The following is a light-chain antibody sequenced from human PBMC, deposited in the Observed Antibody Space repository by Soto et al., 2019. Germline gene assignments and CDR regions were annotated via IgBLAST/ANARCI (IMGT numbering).Light chain of an antibody. Sequence: DIQMTQSPPSVSASVGDRVTITFRASQDVGKWLAWYQQKPGKAPTLLIHGASSLQSGVPPRYSGSGYGTDFTLPISSLQPEDFAPYYCQQANSFPITFGQGTRLEIK. CDR2: GAS. V-gene: IGKV1-12*01. CDR3: QQANSFPIT. J-gene: IGKJ5*01. CDR1: QDVGKW.